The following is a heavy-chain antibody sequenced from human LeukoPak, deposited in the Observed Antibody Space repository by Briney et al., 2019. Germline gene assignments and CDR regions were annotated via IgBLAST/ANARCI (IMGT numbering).Heavy chain of an antibody. J-gene: IGHJ5*02. CDR2: ISGSGGSK. CDR3: ARDPGITHGECSGGSCPVGWFDP. CDR1: GFTFSSYA. D-gene: IGHD2-15*01. V-gene: IGHV3-23*01. Sequence: PGGSLRLSCAASGFTFSSYAMSWVRQAPGKGLEWVSAISGSGGSKYYADSVKGRFTISRDNSKNTLYLQMNSLRAEDTAVYYCARDPGITHGECSGGSCPVGWFDPWGQGTLVTVSS.